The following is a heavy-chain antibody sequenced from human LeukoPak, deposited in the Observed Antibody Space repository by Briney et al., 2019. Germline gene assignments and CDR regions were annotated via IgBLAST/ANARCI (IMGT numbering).Heavy chain of an antibody. V-gene: IGHV4-31*03. D-gene: IGHD2-2*01. CDR2: IYYSGST. Sequence: SQTLSLTCTVSGGSISSGGYYWSWIRHHPGKGLAWIGYIYYSGSTSYNPSLKSRITISVDTSKNQFSLKLSSVTAADTAVYYCAREIRTSHSYFDYWGQGTLVTVSS. J-gene: IGHJ4*02. CDR1: GGSISSGGYY. CDR3: AREIRTSHSYFDY.